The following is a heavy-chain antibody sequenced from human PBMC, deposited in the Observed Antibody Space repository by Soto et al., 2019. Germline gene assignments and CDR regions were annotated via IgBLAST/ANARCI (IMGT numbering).Heavy chain of an antibody. CDR3: AKCEISIITMMHSANTYYFDY. CDR1: GFTFSSYA. CDR2: ISGSGGST. Sequence: GGSLRLSCAASGFTFSSYAMSWVRQAPGKGLEWVSAISGSGGSTYYADSVKGRFTISRDNSKNTLYLQMNSLRAEDTAVYYCAKCEISIITMMHSANTYYFDYWGQGTLVTVSS. V-gene: IGHV3-23*01. J-gene: IGHJ4*02. D-gene: IGHD3-22*01.